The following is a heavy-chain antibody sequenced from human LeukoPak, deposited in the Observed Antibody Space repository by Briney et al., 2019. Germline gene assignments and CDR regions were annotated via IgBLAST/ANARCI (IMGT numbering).Heavy chain of an antibody. D-gene: IGHD1-26*01. CDR2: FNPSGSST. J-gene: IGHJ4*02. CDR1: GYTFTSFY. V-gene: IGHV1-46*01. CDR3: ARAGENYYDLYY. Sequence: GAPVKVSCKASGYTFTSFYMHWVRQAPGQGLEWMGIFNPSGSSTTYAQKFHGRVTMTRDTSTSIVYMELSSLGSEDTAVYYCARAGENYYDLYYWGQGTLVTVSS.